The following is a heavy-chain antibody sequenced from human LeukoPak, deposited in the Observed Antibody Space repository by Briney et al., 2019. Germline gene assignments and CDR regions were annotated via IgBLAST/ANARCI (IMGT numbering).Heavy chain of an antibody. J-gene: IGHJ4*02. D-gene: IGHD5-12*01. CDR1: GLTFRSYW. CDR3: ARDFGLSGYDLLDY. CDR2: IKLDGTEK. Sequence: GGSLRLSCAASGLTFRSYWMTWVRQAPGKGLEWVANIKLDGTEKYYVDSVKGRFTISRDNAKNSLDLQMNSLRVEDTAVYYCARDFGLSGYDLLDYWGQGTMVTVSS. V-gene: IGHV3-7*01.